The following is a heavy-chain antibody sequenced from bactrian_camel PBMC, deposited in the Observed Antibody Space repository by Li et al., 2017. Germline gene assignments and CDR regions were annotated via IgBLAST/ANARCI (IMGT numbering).Heavy chain of an antibody. CDR1: GFTFSPYW. Sequence: SGGGSVQPGGSLRLSCAASGFTFSPYWMDWVRQAPGKGLEWVSLISGDSGRTYYADSVKGRFTISRDNAKNTVFLQMNSLKPEDTALYYCGRDVLDGGAYWGQGTQVTVS. V-gene: IGHV3S25*01. J-gene: IGHJ4*01. D-gene: IGHD7*01. CDR3: GRDVLDGGAY. CDR2: ISGDSGRT.